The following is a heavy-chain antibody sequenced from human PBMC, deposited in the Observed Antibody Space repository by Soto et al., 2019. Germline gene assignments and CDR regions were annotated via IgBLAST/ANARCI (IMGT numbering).Heavy chain of an antibody. CDR1: GFTFSTYG. CDR2: ISYDGSNK. Sequence: QVQLVESGGGVVQPGRSLRLSCAASGFTFSTYGMHWVRQAPGKGLECVAVISYDGSNKYYADSVKGRFTISRDNSKNKLYLQMSSLRAEDTAVYYCAKGFSYSVIAYCGQGTLVTVSS. V-gene: IGHV3-30*18. D-gene: IGHD5-18*01. J-gene: IGHJ4*02. CDR3: AKGFSYSVIAY.